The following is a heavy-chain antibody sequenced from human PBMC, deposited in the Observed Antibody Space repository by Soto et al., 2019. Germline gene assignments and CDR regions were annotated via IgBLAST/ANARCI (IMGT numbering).Heavy chain of an antibody. Sequence: ASVKVSCKTSGYTFTNYYIHWVRQAPGQGLEWMGVINPSGSSTSYAQKFQGRVTMTRDTSTSTDYMDLSSLRPEDTAVYFCAGVPFCDSAPCSGGSCYRFDFWGQGTLVTVSS. CDR2: INPSGSST. CDR3: AGVPFCDSAPCSGGSCYRFDF. D-gene: IGHD2-15*01. CDR1: GYTFTNYY. V-gene: IGHV1-46*01. J-gene: IGHJ4*02.